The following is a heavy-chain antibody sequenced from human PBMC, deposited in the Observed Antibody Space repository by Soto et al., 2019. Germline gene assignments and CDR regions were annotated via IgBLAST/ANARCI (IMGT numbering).Heavy chain of an antibody. D-gene: IGHD6-19*01. J-gene: IGHJ6*02. CDR3: ARLRRYSSGLYRLGYGMDV. CDR1: GYSFTSYW. CDR2: IYPGDSDT. V-gene: IGHV5-51*01. Sequence: HGESLKISCKGSGYSFTSYWVGWVRQMPGKGLEWMGIIYPGDSDTRYSPSFQGQVTISADKSISTAYLQWSSLKASDTAMYYCARLRRYSSGLYRLGYGMDVWGQGTTVTVS.